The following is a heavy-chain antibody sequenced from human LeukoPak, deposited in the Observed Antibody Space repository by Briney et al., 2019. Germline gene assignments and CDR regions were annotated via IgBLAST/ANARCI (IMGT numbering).Heavy chain of an antibody. CDR2: INPSGGST. Sequence: ASVKVSCKASGYTFTSYYMHWVRQAPGQGLEWMGIINPSGGSTSYAQKLQGRVTMTRDMSTSTVYMELSSLRSEDTAVYYCARQYYCGSGSYFLAFDIWGQGTMVTVSS. CDR1: GYTFTSYY. D-gene: IGHD3-10*01. V-gene: IGHV1-46*01. CDR3: ARQYYCGSGSYFLAFDI. J-gene: IGHJ3*02.